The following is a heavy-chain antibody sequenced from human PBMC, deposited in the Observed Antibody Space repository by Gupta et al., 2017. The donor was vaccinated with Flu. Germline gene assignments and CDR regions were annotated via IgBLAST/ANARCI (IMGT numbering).Heavy chain of an antibody. J-gene: IGHJ6*03. V-gene: IGHV3-64*01. D-gene: IGHD2-2*03. CDR2: ISSNGGST. Sequence: AISSNGGSTYYANSVKGRFTISRDNSKNTLYLQMGSLRAEDMAVYYCARDANTPVQPTLDGKMDIVVVPAAGVYYYYYMDVWGKGTTVTVSS. CDR3: ARDANTPVQPTLDGKMDIVVVPAAGVYYYYYMDV.